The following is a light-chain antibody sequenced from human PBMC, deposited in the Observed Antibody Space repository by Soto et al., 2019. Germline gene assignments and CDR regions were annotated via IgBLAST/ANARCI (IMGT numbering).Light chain of an antibody. J-gene: IGLJ3*02. CDR1: SSDVGGYNY. V-gene: IGLV2-11*01. Sequence: QSALTQPRSVSGSPGQSVTISCTGTSSDVGGYNYVSRYQQHPGKAPKLIINDVSKRPSGVPDRFAGSKSGNTASLTISGLQAEDEADYYCCSYAGSHSWVFGGGTKLTVL. CDR2: DVS. CDR3: CSYAGSHSWV.